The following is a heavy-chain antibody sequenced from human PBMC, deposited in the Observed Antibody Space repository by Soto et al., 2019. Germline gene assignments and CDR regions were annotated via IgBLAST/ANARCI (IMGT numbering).Heavy chain of an antibody. V-gene: IGHV4-34*01. CDR2: INHSGST. CDR3: ARHEGIAVAGTFFDY. Sequence: SETLSLTCAVYGGSFSGYYWSWIRQPPGKGLEWIGEINHSGSTNYNPSLKSRVTISVDTSENQFSLKLSSVTAADTAVYYCARHEGIAVAGTFFDYWGQGTLVTVSS. J-gene: IGHJ4*02. CDR1: GGSFSGYY. D-gene: IGHD6-19*01.